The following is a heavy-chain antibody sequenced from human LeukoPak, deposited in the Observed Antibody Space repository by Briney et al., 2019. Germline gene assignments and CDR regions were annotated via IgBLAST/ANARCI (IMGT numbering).Heavy chain of an antibody. CDR3: VKASRNSGSYFDY. Sequence: GRSLRLSCAASGFTFSSYGMHWVRQAPGKGLEWVAVISYDGSNKCYADSVKGRFTISRDNSKNTLYLQMNSLRAEDTAVYYCVKASRNSGSYFDYWGQGTLVTVSS. CDR1: GFTFSSYG. D-gene: IGHD1-26*01. V-gene: IGHV3-30*18. CDR2: ISYDGSNK. J-gene: IGHJ4*02.